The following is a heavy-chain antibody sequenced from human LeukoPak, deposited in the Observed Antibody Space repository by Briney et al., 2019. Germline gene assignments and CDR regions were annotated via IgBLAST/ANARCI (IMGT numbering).Heavy chain of an antibody. D-gene: IGHD3-9*01. Sequence: GGSLRLSCAASGFTVSSNYMSWVRQVLGKGLEWVAFIRYDGSNKYYADSVKGRFTISRDNSKNTLYLQMNSLRAEDTAVYYCAKADRSPLNAHFDWPLNWFDPWGQGTLVTVSS. CDR1: GFTVSSNY. V-gene: IGHV3-30*02. CDR3: AKADRSPLNAHFDWPLNWFDP. CDR2: IRYDGSNK. J-gene: IGHJ5*02.